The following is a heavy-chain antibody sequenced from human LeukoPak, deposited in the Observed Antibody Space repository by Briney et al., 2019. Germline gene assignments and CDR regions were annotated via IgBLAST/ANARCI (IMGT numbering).Heavy chain of an antibody. CDR1: GFTSSSYS. CDR2: ISSSSSYI. J-gene: IGHJ5*02. CDR3: ARARAARSNWFDP. Sequence: PGGSLRLSCAASGFTSSSYSMNWVRQAPGKGLEWVSSISSSSSYIYYADSVKGRFTISRDNAKNSLYLQMNSLRAEDTAVYYCARARAARSNWFDPWGQGTLVTVSS. D-gene: IGHD6-6*01. V-gene: IGHV3-21*01.